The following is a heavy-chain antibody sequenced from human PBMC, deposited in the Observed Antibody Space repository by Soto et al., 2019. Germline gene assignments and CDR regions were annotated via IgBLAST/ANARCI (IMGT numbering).Heavy chain of an antibody. D-gene: IGHD2-15*01. J-gene: IGHJ4*02. CDR3: ARHTPAISISDH. V-gene: IGHV4-39*01. CDR1: GGSISSSSYY. CDR2: IYYSGGT. Sequence: SETLSLTCTVSGGSISSSSYYWGWIRQPPGKGLEWIGSIYYSGGTYYNPSLKSRVTISVDTSKNQFSLKLSSVTAADTAVYYCARHTPAISISDHWGQGTLVTVS.